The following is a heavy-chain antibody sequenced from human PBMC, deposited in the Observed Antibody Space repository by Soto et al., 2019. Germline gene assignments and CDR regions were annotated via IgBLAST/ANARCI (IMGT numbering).Heavy chain of an antibody. CDR3: ASPTREWLPPARDYYYGMDV. D-gene: IGHD3-3*01. J-gene: IGHJ6*02. Sequence: QVQLVQSGAEVKKPGSSVKVSCKASGGTFSSYAISWVRQAPGQGLEWMGGIIPIFGTANYAQKFQGRVTITADKSTSTDYMELSSLRSKDTAVYYCASPTREWLPPARDYYYGMDVWGQGTTVTVSS. CDR2: IIPIFGTA. CDR1: GGTFSSYA. V-gene: IGHV1-69*06.